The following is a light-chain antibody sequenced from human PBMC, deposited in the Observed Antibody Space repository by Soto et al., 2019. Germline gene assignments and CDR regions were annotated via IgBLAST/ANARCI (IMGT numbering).Light chain of an antibody. CDR1: RSVSSNY. J-gene: IGKJ4*01. V-gene: IGKV3D-20*01. Sequence: DIVLTQSPATLSLSPGERATLSCGASRSVSSNYLAWYQQKPGLAPRLLIYDASSRATGIPERFTGSGSGTDFTLTITRLEPEDFAVYYCQHYANSLTFGGGTRVEIK. CDR2: DAS. CDR3: QHYANSLT.